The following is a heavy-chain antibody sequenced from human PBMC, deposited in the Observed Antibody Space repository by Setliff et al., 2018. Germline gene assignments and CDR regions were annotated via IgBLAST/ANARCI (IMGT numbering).Heavy chain of an antibody. J-gene: IGHJ5*02. CDR3: ARPSKYYDILTGYYHNWFDP. Sequence: PSETLSLTCTVSGGSISSSNYYWGWIRQPPGKGLEWIGSIYYSGSTYYNPSLKSRVTISVDTSKNQFSLKLSSVTAADTAVYYCARPSKYYDILTGYYHNWFDPWGQGTLVTVSS. D-gene: IGHD3-9*01. V-gene: IGHV4-39*01. CDR1: GGSISSSNYY. CDR2: IYYSGST.